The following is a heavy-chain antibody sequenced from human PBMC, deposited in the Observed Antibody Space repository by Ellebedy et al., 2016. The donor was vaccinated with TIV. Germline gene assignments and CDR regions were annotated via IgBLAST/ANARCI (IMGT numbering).Heavy chain of an antibody. CDR1: RISFSSYW. D-gene: IGHD4-17*01. CDR2: INQDGSDK. J-gene: IGHJ3*02. Sequence: GGSLRLSCAASRISFSSYWMTWVRQAPGKGLEWVANINQDGSDKYYVDSVKGRFTIARDNAKNSLYLQMSSLRVEDTAVYYCATDGSYGDYRSPTHAFVMWGQGTMVAVSS. V-gene: IGHV3-7*01. CDR3: ATDGSYGDYRSPTHAFVM.